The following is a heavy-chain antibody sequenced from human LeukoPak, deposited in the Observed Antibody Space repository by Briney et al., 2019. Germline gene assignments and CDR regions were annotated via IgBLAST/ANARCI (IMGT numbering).Heavy chain of an antibody. D-gene: IGHD3-10*01. CDR3: ARQFPTHFRRGWFDP. CDR1: GGSISSSSYY. CDR2: IYYSGST. Sequence: PSETLSLTCTVSGGSISSSSYYWGWIRQPPGKGLEWIGSIYYSGSTYYNPSLKSRVTISVDTSKNQFSLKLSSVTAADTAVYYCARQFPTHFRRGWFDPWGQGTLVTVSS. J-gene: IGHJ5*02. V-gene: IGHV4-39*01.